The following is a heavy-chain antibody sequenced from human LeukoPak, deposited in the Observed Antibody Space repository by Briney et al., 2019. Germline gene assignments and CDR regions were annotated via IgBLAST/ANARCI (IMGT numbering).Heavy chain of an antibody. CDR2: FDTQEGET. D-gene: IGHD3-10*01. Sequence: ASVKVSCKISGHTLTELSIHWVRQAPGKGLEWMGGFDTQEGETIFAQNFQGRVTMAEDTSSDTAYMELSSLTSEDTAVYYCATPPVWFGEFMSGNSILGYFQDWGQGTLVTVSS. J-gene: IGHJ1*01. CDR1: GHTLTELS. CDR3: ATPPVWFGEFMSGNSILGYFQD. V-gene: IGHV1-24*01.